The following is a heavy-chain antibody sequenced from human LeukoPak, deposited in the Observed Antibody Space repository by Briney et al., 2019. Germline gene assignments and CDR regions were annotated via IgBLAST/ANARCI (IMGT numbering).Heavy chain of an antibody. CDR3: ARTSDGNWFDP. Sequence: PGGSLRLSCAASGFTFDDYGMSWVRQGSGKGLEWVSGINWNGGNTGYADSVKGRFTIFRDNAKNSLYLEMDSLRVEDTALYYCARTSDGNWFDPWGQGTLVTVSS. D-gene: IGHD1-26*01. J-gene: IGHJ5*02. CDR1: GFTFDDYG. CDR2: INWNGGNT. V-gene: IGHV3-20*04.